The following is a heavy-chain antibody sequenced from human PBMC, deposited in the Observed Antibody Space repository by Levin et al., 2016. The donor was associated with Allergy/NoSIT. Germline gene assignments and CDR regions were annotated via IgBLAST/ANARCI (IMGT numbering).Heavy chain of an antibody. CDR2: ISWNSGNI. CDR3: AKDRGGSNYYYGLDV. Sequence: GGSLRLSCAASGFTFHDYAMHWVRQAPGKGLEWVSGISWNSGNIGYADSVKGRFTISRDNAKTSLYLQMNSLRAEDTALYYCAKDRGGSNYYYGLDVWGQGTTVTVSS. CDR1: GFTFHDYA. D-gene: IGHD2-15*01. J-gene: IGHJ6*02. V-gene: IGHV3-9*01.